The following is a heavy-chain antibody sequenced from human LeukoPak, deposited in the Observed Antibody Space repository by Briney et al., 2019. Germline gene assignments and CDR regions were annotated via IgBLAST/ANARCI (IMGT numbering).Heavy chain of an antibody. CDR1: GGSTSSGSYY. CDR3: ARTSGYCSSTSCYEHYYYYMDV. CDR2: IYTSGST. V-gene: IGHV4-61*02. J-gene: IGHJ6*03. Sequence: PSETLSLTCTVSGGSTSSGSYYWSWIRQPAGKGLEWIGRIYTSGSTNYNPSLKSRVTISVDTSKNQFSLKLSSVTAADTAVYYCARTSGYCSSTSCYEHYYYYMDVWGKGTTVTVSS. D-gene: IGHD2-2*01.